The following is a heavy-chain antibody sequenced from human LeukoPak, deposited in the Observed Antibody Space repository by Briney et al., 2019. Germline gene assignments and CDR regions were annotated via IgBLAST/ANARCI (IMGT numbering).Heavy chain of an antibody. CDR2: IYYSGST. V-gene: IGHV4-59*01. J-gene: IGHJ4*02. D-gene: IGHD6-19*01. CDR1: GGSISSYY. Sequence: SQTLSLTCAVSGGSISSYYWSWIRQPPGKGLEWIGYIYYSGSTNYNPSLKSRVTISVDTSKNQFSLKLSSVTAADTAVYYCARDLAAVAGRGHYFDYWGQGTLVTVPS. CDR3: ARDLAAVAGRGHYFDY.